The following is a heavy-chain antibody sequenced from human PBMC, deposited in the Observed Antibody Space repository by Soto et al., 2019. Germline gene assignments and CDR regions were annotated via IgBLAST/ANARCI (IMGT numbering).Heavy chain of an antibody. V-gene: IGHV1-69*13. CDR1: GGAFSSYA. J-gene: IGHJ4*02. CDR2: IIPIFGTA. Sequence: SVKVSCKASGGAFSSYAISWVRQAPGQGLEWMGGIIPIFGTANYAQKFQGRVTITADESTSTAYMELSSLRSEDTAVYYCARGRAAAGTPYYFDYWGQGTLVTVSS. D-gene: IGHD6-13*01. CDR3: ARGRAAAGTPYYFDY.